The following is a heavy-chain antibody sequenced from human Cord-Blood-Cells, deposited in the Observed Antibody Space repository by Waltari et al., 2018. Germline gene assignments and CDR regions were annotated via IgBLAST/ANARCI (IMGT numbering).Heavy chain of an antibody. CDR2: ISSSGSTI. CDR3: ARGGDVAAAGTDDAFDI. Sequence: EVQLVESGGGLVQPGGSLRFPCAASGFTFSSYEMNCVRNAPGTGLEWVSYISSSGSTIYYADSVKGRFTISRDNAKNSLYLQMNSLRAEDTAVYYCARGGDVAAAGTDDAFDIWGQGTMVTDSS. V-gene: IGHV3-48*03. J-gene: IGHJ3*02. D-gene: IGHD6-13*01. CDR1: GFTFSSYE.